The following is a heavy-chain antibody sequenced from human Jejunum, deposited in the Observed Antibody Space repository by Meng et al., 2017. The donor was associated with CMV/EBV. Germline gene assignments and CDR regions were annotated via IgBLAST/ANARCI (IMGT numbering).Heavy chain of an antibody. J-gene: IGHJ6*02. V-gene: IGHV1-46*01. CDR2: INPTSAST. CDR3: ARSVTVLGVDIPRWAYNYGLDV. D-gene: IGHD3-3*01. Sequence: HWVRPAPGPGLEWMGIINPTSASTSYAQKFQGRITLTRDTSTSTVYMELSSLTSEDTALYYCARSVTVLGVDIPRWAYNYGLDVWGQGTTVTVSS.